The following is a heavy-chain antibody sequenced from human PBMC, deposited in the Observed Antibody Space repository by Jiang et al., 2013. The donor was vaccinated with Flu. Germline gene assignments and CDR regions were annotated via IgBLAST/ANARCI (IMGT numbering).Heavy chain of an antibody. D-gene: IGHD4-17*01. CDR1: GFTFSSYA. CDR2: ISGSGGST. V-gene: IGHV3-23*01. J-gene: IGHJ6*02. CDR3: AKDMMMTTPGDYYYGMDV. Sequence: GLVQPGGSLRLSCAASGFTFSSYAMSWVRQAPGKGLEWVSAISGSGGSTYYADSVKGRFTISRDNSKNTLYLQMNSLRAEDTAVYYCAKDMMMTTPGDYYYGMDVWGQGTTVTVSS.